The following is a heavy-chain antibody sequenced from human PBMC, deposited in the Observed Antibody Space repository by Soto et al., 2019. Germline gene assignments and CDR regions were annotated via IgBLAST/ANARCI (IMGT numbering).Heavy chain of an antibody. D-gene: IGHD6-19*01. CDR1: GFTFSTQA. CDR2: LISSGESP. J-gene: IGHJ4*02. CDR3: ARDLHGSGWSFDQ. Sequence: EVQLLESGGGLVQPGGSLRLSCSASGFTFSTQAMAWVRQAPGKGLEWVSALISSGESPGYAESVKGRFTISSDNSKNTLYLQMTSLRADYTAVDYCARDLHGSGWSFDQWGQGTVVTVSS. V-gene: IGHV3-23*01.